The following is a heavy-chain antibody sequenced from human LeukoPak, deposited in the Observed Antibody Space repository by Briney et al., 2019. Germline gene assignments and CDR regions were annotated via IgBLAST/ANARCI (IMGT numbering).Heavy chain of an antibody. V-gene: IGHV3-9*01. Sequence: GGSLRLSCAASGFTFDDYAMHWVRQAPGKGLEWVSGISWNSGSIGYADSVKGRFTISRDNAKNSLYLQMNSLRAEDTALYYCARGRYCSGGSCYSLLDYWGQGTLVTVSS. CDR1: GFTFDDYA. CDR2: ISWNSGSI. CDR3: ARGRYCSGGSCYSLLDY. D-gene: IGHD2-15*01. J-gene: IGHJ4*02.